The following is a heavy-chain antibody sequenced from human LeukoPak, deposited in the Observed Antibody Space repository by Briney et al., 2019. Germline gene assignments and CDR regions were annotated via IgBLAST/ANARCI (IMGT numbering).Heavy chain of an antibody. J-gene: IGHJ4*02. CDR3: ARGEYGSGGFDY. CDR2: IYYSGST. CDR1: GGSISSYY. V-gene: IGHV4-59*01. Sequence: SETLSLTCTVSGGSISSYYWSWIRQPPGKGLEGIGYIYYSGSTNYNPSLKSRVTISVDTSKNQFSLKLSSVTAADTAVYYCARGEYGSGGFDYWGQGTLVTVSS. D-gene: IGHD3-10*01.